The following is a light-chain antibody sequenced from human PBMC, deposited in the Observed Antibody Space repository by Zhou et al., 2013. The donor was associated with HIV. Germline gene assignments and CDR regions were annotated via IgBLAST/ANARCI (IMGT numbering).Light chain of an antibody. J-gene: IGKJ1*01. CDR2: KAS. CDR1: QTIGNW. Sequence: DIQMTQSPSTLSASVGERITITCRATQTIGNWLAWYQQKPGNAPNLLIYKASTLERGVPSRFSGSGSGTNFTLTIHNLQPDDFATYYCQQCNSLPAFGQGPRWNSN. V-gene: IGKV1-5*03. CDR3: QQCNSLPA.